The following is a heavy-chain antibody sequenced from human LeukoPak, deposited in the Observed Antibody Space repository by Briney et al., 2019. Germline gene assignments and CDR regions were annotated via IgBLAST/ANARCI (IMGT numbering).Heavy chain of an antibody. CDR3: ASTGWSGYFDY. CDR2: ISAYNGNT. V-gene: IGHV1-18*01. Sequence: ASVKVSCKASGGTFSSYGISWVRQAPGQGLEWMGWISAYNGNTNYAQKLQGRVTMTTDTSTSTAYMELRSLRSDDTAVYYCASTGWSGYFDYWGQGTLVTVSS. D-gene: IGHD6-19*01. J-gene: IGHJ4*02. CDR1: GGTFSSYG.